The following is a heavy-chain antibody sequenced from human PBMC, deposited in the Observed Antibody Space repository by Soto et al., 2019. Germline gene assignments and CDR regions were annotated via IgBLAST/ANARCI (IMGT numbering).Heavy chain of an antibody. V-gene: IGHV1-18*01. CDR3: ARADYYGSSGYRPSFDY. D-gene: IGHD3-22*01. CDR1: GYTFTSYG. CDR2: ISAYNGNT. J-gene: IGHJ4*02. Sequence: ASVKVSCKASGYTFTSYGISWVRQAPGQGLEWMGWISAYNGNTNYAQKLQGRVTMTTDTSTSTAYMELRSLRSDDTAVYYCARADYYGSSGYRPSFDYWGQGTLVTVSS.